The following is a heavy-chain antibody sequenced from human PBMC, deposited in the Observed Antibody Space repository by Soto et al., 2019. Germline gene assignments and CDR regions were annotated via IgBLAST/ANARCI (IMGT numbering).Heavy chain of an antibody. D-gene: IGHD3-16*02. J-gene: IGHJ6*02. CDR1: GYTFTSYA. CDR3: ARDPYVWGSYRFSGMDV. Sequence: QVQLVQSGAGVKKPGASVKVSCKASGYTFTSYAMHWVRQAPGQRLEWMGWINAGNGNTKYSQKFQGRVTITRDTSASTAYMELSSLRSEDTAVYYCARDPYVWGSYRFSGMDVWGQGTTVTVSS. CDR2: INAGNGNT. V-gene: IGHV1-3*01.